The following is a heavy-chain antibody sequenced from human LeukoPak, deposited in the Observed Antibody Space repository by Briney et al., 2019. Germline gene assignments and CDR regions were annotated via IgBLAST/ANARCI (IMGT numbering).Heavy chain of an antibody. V-gene: IGHV3-74*01. CDR1: GFTFSNYW. Sequence: PGGSLRLSCAASGFTFSNYWVHWVRQAPGKGLVWVSRNNPDGSTINYADSVKGRFTISRHNPKHTLYLQMNSLRAEDTAVYYCATAGNYHFDYWGQGTLVTVSS. J-gene: IGHJ4*02. CDR2: NNPDGSTI. D-gene: IGHD1-7*01. CDR3: ATAGNYHFDY.